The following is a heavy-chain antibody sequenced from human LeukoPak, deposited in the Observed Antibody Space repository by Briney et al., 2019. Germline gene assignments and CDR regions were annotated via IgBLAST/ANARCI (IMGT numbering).Heavy chain of an antibody. CDR1: GYSISSGYY. CDR3: ARASWELPFDP. Sequence: SETLSLTCTVSGYSISSGYYWGWIRQPPGKGLEWIGSIYRSGSTYYNPSLKSRITISVDTSKNQFSLKLSSVTAADTAVYYCARASWELPFDPWGQGTLVTVSS. J-gene: IGHJ5*02. V-gene: IGHV4-38-2*02. CDR2: IYRSGST. D-gene: IGHD1-26*01.